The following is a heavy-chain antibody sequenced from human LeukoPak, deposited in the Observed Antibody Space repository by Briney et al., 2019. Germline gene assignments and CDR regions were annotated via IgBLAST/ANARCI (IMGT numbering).Heavy chain of an antibody. CDR2: IYNSGTT. Sequence: PSETLSLTCAVYGGSFSGYYWNWIRQYPGKGLEWIGYIYNSGTTYYNPSLKSRVTISVDTSKNQFSLKLNSMSAADTAVYYCVEAPNPYYFDDWGQGTLVTVSS. D-gene: IGHD5-24*01. CDR3: VEAPNPYYFDD. J-gene: IGHJ4*02. CDR1: GGSFSGYY. V-gene: IGHV4-31*11.